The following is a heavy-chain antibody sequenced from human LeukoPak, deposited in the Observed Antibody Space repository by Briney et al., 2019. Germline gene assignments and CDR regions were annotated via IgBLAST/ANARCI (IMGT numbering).Heavy chain of an antibody. D-gene: IGHD6-19*01. CDR2: IYSGGST. J-gene: IGHJ4*02. CDR3: AREGHSSGWYYFDY. Sequence: GGSLRLSCAASGFTVSSNYMSWVRQAPGKGLEWVSSIYSGGSTYYADSVKGRFTISRDYSKNTLYVQMNSLRAEDTAVYYCAREGHSSGWYYFDYWGQGTLVTVSS. V-gene: IGHV3-53*05. CDR1: GFTVSSNY.